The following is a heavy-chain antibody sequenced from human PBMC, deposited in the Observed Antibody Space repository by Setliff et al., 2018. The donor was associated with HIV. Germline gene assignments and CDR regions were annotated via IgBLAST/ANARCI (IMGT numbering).Heavy chain of an antibody. CDR2: MYTDGSST. CDR1: GFNFNYDA. Sequence: PGESLKISCAASGFNFNYDAMSWVRQAPGKGLEWIATMYTDGSSTSYADSVRGRFIVSRDDSRNTLSLQMNRLRGDDTAIYFCAKEPSTCSAARPVLCGYYDSWGHGTPVTVSS. CDR3: AKEPSTCSAARPVLCGYYDS. J-gene: IGHJ4*03. V-gene: IGHV3-23*03. D-gene: IGHD6-6*01.